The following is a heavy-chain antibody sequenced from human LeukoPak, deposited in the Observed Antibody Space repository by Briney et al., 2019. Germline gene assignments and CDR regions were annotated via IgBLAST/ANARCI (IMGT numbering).Heavy chain of an antibody. D-gene: IGHD3-22*01. CDR1: GGTFSSYA. J-gene: IGHJ4*02. CDR3: ARKAYDSSGYYYWGSSHFDY. V-gene: IGHV1-69*06. CDR2: IIPIFGTA. Sequence: ASVKVSCKASGGTFSSYAISWVRQAPGQGLEWMGGIIPIFGTANYAQKFQGRVTITADKSTSTAYMELSSLRSEDTAVYYCARKAYDSSGYYYWGSSHFDYWGQGTLVTVSS.